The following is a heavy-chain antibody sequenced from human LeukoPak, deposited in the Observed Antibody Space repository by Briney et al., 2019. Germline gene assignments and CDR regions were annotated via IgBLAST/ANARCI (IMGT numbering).Heavy chain of an antibody. CDR2: ISGNAVGT. Sequence: GGSLRLSCAASGFTFSNFVMSWVRQAPGKGLEWVSSISGNAVGTYYADSVKGRFTISRDNSKNTLYLQMNSLRADDSAIYFCAKMPGTYHYSSFDIWGQGTMVTVSS. CDR1: GFTFSNFV. CDR3: AKMPGTYHYSSFDI. D-gene: IGHD5-12*01. J-gene: IGHJ3*02. V-gene: IGHV3-23*01.